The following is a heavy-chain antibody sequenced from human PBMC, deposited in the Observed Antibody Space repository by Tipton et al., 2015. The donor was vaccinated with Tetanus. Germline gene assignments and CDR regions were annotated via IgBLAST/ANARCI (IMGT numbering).Heavy chain of an antibody. CDR1: GGSFSGYY. Sequence: TLSLTCAVYGGSFSGYYWSWIRQPPGKGLEWIGEINHSGSTNYNPSLKSRVTISVDTSKNQFSLKLSSVTAADTAVYYCARGRAFLYWNPGGYYGMDVWGQGTTVTASS. J-gene: IGHJ6*02. D-gene: IGHD1-1*01. CDR2: INHSGST. CDR3: ARGRAFLYWNPGGYYGMDV. V-gene: IGHV4-34*01.